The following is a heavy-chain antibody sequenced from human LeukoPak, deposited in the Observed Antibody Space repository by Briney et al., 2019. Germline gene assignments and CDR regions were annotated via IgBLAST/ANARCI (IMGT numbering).Heavy chain of an antibody. V-gene: IGHV3-9*01. Sequence: PGGSLRLPCAASGFTFDDYAMHWVRQAPGKGLEWVSGISWNSGSIGYADSVKGRFTISRDNAKNSLYLQMNSLRAEGTALYYCAFIPLMVRGVIIDYWGQGTLVTVSS. J-gene: IGHJ4*02. D-gene: IGHD3-10*01. CDR3: AFIPLMVRGVIIDY. CDR1: GFTFDDYA. CDR2: ISWNSGSI.